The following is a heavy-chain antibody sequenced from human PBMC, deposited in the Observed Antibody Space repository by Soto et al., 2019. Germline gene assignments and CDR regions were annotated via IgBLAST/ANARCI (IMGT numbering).Heavy chain of an antibody. V-gene: IGHV3-33*01. CDR1: GFTFSSYG. CDR3: ARSYYDSSGYYYVPHFDY. J-gene: IGHJ4*02. Sequence: PGGSLRLSCTASGFTFSSYGMHWVRQAAGKGLEWVAVIWYDGSNKYYADSVKGRFTISRDNSKNTLYLQMNSLRAEDTAVYYCARSYYDSSGYYYVPHFDYWGQGTLVTVSS. D-gene: IGHD3-22*01. CDR2: IWYDGSNK.